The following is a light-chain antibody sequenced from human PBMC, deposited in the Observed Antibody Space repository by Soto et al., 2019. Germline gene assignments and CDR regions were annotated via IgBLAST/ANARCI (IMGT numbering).Light chain of an antibody. CDR1: QSISSW. CDR3: QQYNSYSRYT. CDR2: KAS. Sequence: DIQMTQSPSTLSASVGDRVTITCRASQSISSWLAWYQQKPGKAPKLLIYKASSLESGVPSRFSGSGSGTEFTLTISILQPDDVATYYCQQYNSYSRYTFGQGTKLEIK. J-gene: IGKJ2*01. V-gene: IGKV1-5*03.